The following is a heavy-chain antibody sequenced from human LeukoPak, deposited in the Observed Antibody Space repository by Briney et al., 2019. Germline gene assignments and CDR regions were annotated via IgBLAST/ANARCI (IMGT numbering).Heavy chain of an antibody. D-gene: IGHD3-10*01. J-gene: IGHJ5*02. CDR2: ISYDGSNK. V-gene: IGHV3-30*18. Sequence: PGGSLRLSCAASGFTFSSYGMHWVRQAPGKGLEWVAVISYDGSNKYYADSVRGRFTISRDNSKNTLYLQMNSLRAEDTAVYYCAKDLSVGSGRLDPWGQGTLVTVSS. CDR1: GFTFSSYG. CDR3: AKDLSVGSGRLDP.